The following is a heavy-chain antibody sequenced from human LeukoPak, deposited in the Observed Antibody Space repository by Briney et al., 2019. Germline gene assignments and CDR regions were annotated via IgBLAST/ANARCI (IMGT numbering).Heavy chain of an antibody. Sequence: QTGGSLRLSCAASGFTFSSYWMSWVRQAPGKGLEWVANIKQDGSEKYYVDSVKGRFTISRDNAKNSLYLQMNSLRAEDTAVYYCARGLYGSGSGWFDPWGQGTLVTVSS. CDR1: GFTFSSYW. CDR2: IKQDGSEK. J-gene: IGHJ5*02. V-gene: IGHV3-7*01. CDR3: ARGLYGSGSGWFDP. D-gene: IGHD3-10*01.